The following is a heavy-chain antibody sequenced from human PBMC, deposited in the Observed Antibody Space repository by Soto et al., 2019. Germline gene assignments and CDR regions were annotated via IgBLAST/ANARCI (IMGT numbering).Heavy chain of an antibody. CDR1: GGCVRSSNW. J-gene: IGHJ6*02. D-gene: IGHD3-10*01. V-gene: IGHV4-4*02. Sequence: PXGTLSLTCTVSGGCVRSSNWWTWVRQPPGKGLEGIGQIYHSGSTNYNPSLRSRVTISVDISKNQFSLEVTSVTAADTAVYYCASAVLRVRGPIKYYYYYSGMDVWGQGTTVTVSS. CDR3: ASAVLRVRGPIKYYYYYSGMDV. CDR2: IYHSGST.